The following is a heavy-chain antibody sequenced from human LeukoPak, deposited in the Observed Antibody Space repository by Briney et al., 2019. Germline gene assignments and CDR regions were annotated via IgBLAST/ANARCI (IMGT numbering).Heavy chain of an antibody. Sequence: GASVKVSCKASGYSFSPYGISWVRQAPGQGLEWMGWISAYNGNTNYAQRLQGRVTMTTDTSTSTAYLELRSLTSDDTAVYYCARDIYYGSGTYYTFWGQGTLVTVSS. CDR1: GYSFSPYG. CDR2: ISAYNGNT. V-gene: IGHV1-18*01. CDR3: ARDIYYGSGTYYTF. J-gene: IGHJ4*02. D-gene: IGHD3-10*01.